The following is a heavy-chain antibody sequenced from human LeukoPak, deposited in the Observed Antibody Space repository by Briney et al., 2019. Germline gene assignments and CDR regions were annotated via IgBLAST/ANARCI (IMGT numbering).Heavy chain of an antibody. D-gene: IGHD2-2*01. CDR2: IGISSGNA. CDR3: ARDTKYAFDN. CDR1: GFTFSSYS. J-gene: IGHJ4*02. Sequence: GGSLRLSCAASGFTFSSYSMNWVRQAPGKGLEWISYIGISSGNAKYADSVKGRFTISGDKAKNSVYLQMNSLRVEDTAVYYCARDTKYAFDNWGQGTLVTVSS. V-gene: IGHV3-48*01.